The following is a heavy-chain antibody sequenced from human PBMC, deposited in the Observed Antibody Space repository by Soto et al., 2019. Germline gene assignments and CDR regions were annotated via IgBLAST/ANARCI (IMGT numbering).Heavy chain of an antibody. CDR2: IIPIFGTA. J-gene: IGHJ4*02. CDR1: GGTFSSYA. D-gene: IGHD2-15*01. Sequence: QVQLVQSGAEVKKPGSSVKVSCKASGGTFSSYAISWVRQAPGQGLEWMGGIIPIFGTANYAQKFKGRVTITADESTSPAYMELSSLRSEDTAVYYCARESRYCSGGSCYFLPGIDYWGQGTLVTVSS. V-gene: IGHV1-69*12. CDR3: ARESRYCSGGSCYFLPGIDY.